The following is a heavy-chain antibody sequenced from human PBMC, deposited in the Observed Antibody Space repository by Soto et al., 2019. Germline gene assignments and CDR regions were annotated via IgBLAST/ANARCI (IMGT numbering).Heavy chain of an antibody. Sequence: EVQLVESGGGLVKPGGSLRLSCAASGFTFSNAWMNWVRQAPGKGLEWVGRIKSKTDGGTTDYAAPVKGRFTISRDDSKNTLYLQMNSLKTEDTAVYYCTTATFLEWLLSLDYWGQGTLVTASS. CDR1: GFTFSNAW. V-gene: IGHV3-15*07. CDR3: TTATFLEWLLSLDY. J-gene: IGHJ4*02. D-gene: IGHD3-3*01. CDR2: IKSKTDGGTT.